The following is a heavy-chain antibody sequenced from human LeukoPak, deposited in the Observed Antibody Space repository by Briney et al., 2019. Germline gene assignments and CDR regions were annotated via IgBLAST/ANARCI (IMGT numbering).Heavy chain of an antibody. CDR1: GFTFSSYW. CDR2: IKQDGSEK. J-gene: IGHJ6*02. Sequence: PGGSLRLSCAASGFTFSSYWMSWVRQAPGKGLEWVANIKQDGSEKYYVDSVKGRFTISRDNAKNSLYLQMNSLRAEDTAVYYCASLQNVPSYYYYYVMDVWGQGTTVTASS. CDR3: ASLQNVPSYYYYYVMDV. V-gene: IGHV3-7*01. D-gene: IGHD2/OR15-2a*01.